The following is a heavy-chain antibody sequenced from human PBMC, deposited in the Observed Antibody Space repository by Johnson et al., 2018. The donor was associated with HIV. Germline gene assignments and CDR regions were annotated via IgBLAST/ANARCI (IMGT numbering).Heavy chain of an antibody. CDR1: GSTFITYG. J-gene: IGHJ3*02. CDR3: AKKLGVLTVPWAFDI. CDR2: FRYDQSKK. V-gene: IGHV3-30*02. D-gene: IGHD3-10*01. Sequence: QMLLVESGGGVVQPGGSRSLSCLAPGSTFITYGMHWVRQVPARGLEGVALFRYDQSKKTYADSWKGRLPISRDNSKNTLYLQMKSLRAEDTAVYYCAKKLGVLTVPWAFDIWGQGTMVTVSS.